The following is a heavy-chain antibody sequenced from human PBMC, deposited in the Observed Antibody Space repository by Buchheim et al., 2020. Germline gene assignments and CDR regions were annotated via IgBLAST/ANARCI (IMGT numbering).Heavy chain of an antibody. CDR2: IKQDGSEK. J-gene: IGHJ6*02. V-gene: IGHV3-7*01. D-gene: IGHD3-3*01. CDR1: GFTFSSYW. CDR3: ASTIFGLQGYYYYGMDV. Sequence: EVQLVESGGGLVQPGGSLRLSCAASGFTFSSYWMSWVRQAPGKGLEWVANIKQDGSEKYYVDSVKGRFTISRDNATNSLYLQMNSLRAEDTAVYYCASTIFGLQGYYYYGMDVWGQGTT.